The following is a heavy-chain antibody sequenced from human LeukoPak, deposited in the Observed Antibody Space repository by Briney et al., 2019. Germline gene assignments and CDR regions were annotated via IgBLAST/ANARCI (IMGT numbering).Heavy chain of an antibody. CDR3: ARDPYSGNYGPYYYYFXDV. Sequence: GGSLRLSCAASGFTFSSYGMNWVRQAPGKGLEWISSITTGSAYTFYADSVKGRFTISRDNAKNSLYLQMNSLRAEDTAVYFCARDPYSGNYGPYYYYFXDVXGKGTXVTISS. CDR2: ITTGSAYT. V-gene: IGHV3-21*01. CDR1: GFTFSSYG. D-gene: IGHD1-26*01. J-gene: IGHJ6*03.